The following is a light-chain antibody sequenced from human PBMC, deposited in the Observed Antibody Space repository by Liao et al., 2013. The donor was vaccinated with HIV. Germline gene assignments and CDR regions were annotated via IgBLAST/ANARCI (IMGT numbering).Light chain of an antibody. CDR3: QVWDSSRGV. Sequence: SYVLTQPPSVSVAPGKTARITCGGNNIGSKSVHWYQQKPSQAPVVVIYYDSDRPSGIPERFSGSNSGNTATLTISRVEAGDEADYYCQVWDSSRGVFGGGTKLTVL. J-gene: IGLJ3*02. CDR2: YDS. CDR1: NIGSKS. V-gene: IGLV3-21*01.